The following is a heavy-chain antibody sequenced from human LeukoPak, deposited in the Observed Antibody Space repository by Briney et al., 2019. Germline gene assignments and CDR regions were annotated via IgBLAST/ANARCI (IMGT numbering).Heavy chain of an antibody. CDR3: ASPTPNDYYDSSGYFH. D-gene: IGHD3-22*01. J-gene: IGHJ4*02. Sequence: GGSLRLSCAASGFTVSSYAMHWVRQPIGKGLEWVSALGIAGDTFYPGSVKGRFTISRDNAKNSLYLQMNSLRAEDTAVYYCASPTPNDYYDSSGYFHWGQGTLVTVSS. CDR1: GFTVSSYA. CDR2: LGIAGDT. V-gene: IGHV3-13*01.